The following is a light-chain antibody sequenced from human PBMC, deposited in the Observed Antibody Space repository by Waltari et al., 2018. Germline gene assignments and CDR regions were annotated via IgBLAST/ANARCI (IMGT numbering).Light chain of an antibody. Sequence: CTASRSIGGKRHWLQQKPKQSPKRRIKYASQSSSGVPSMFSGSGSGTDFTLTINSLEAEDATVYYCHQIASLPRTFGPGTKVEIK. J-gene: IGKJ1*01. V-gene: IGKV6D-21*02. CDR2: YAS. CDR3: HQIASLPRT. CDR1: RSIGGK.